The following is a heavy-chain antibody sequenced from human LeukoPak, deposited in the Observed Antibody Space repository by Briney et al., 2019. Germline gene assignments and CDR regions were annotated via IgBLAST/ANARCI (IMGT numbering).Heavy chain of an antibody. D-gene: IGHD6-13*01. CDR1: GYTFTSYD. Sequence: ASVKVSCKASGYTFTSYDINWVRQATGQGLEWMGWMNPNSGNTGYAQKFLGRVTMTRNTSISTAYMELSSLRSEDTAVYYCARDDSSSWLRGYYYYMDVWGKGTTVTVSS. CDR2: MNPNSGNT. V-gene: IGHV1-8*01. CDR3: ARDDSSSWLRGYYYYMDV. J-gene: IGHJ6*03.